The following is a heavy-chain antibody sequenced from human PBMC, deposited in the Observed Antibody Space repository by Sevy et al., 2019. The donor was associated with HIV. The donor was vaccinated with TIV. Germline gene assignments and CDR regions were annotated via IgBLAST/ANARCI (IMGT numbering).Heavy chain of an antibody. CDR2: ISATGGST. D-gene: IGHD2-21*02. CDR1: GFTFSNAW. Sequence: GGFLRLSCAASGFTFSNAWMNWVRQAPGEGLEWVASISATGGSTYYADSVKGRFTISRDVSKGLLYLQMNSLTAEDTAIFYCAKTLQKLPFHPHYFDYWGQGTLVTVSS. V-gene: IGHV3-23*01. CDR3: AKTLQKLPFHPHYFDY. J-gene: IGHJ4*02.